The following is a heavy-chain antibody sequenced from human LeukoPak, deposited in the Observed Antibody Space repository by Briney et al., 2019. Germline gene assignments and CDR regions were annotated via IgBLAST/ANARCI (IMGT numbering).Heavy chain of an antibody. D-gene: IGHD6-19*01. CDR3: ARCGRSGWYGDYYYMDV. J-gene: IGHJ6*03. V-gene: IGHV1-18*01. Sequence: GASVKVSCKASGYTFTSYGISWVRPAPGQGLEWMGWISAYNGNTNYAQKLQGRVTMATDTSTSTAYMELRSLRSDDTAVYYCARCGRSGWYGDYYYMDVWGKGTTVTVSS. CDR2: ISAYNGNT. CDR1: GYTFTSYG.